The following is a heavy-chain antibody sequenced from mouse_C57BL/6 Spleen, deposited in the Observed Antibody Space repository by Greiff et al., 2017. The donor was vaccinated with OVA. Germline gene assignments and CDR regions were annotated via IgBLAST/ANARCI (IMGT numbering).Heavy chain of an antibody. CDR1: GYTFTDYN. Sequence: VQLQQSGPELVKPGASVKIPCKASGYTFTDYNMDWVKQSHGKSLEWIGDINPNNGGTIYNQKFKGKATLTVDKSSSTAYMELRSLTSEDTAVYYCARRPLYYYGSSPYYAMDYWGQGTSVTVSA. V-gene: IGHV1-18*01. D-gene: IGHD1-1*01. CDR3: ARRPLYYYGSSPYYAMDY. CDR2: INPNNGGT. J-gene: IGHJ4*01.